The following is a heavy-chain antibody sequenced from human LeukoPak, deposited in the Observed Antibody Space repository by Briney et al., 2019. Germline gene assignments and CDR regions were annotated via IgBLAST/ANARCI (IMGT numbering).Heavy chain of an antibody. Sequence: SVKVSCKVSGGTFSDSTLSWVRQVPGQGLEWMGGIFSISGSPNYAQRFQGRVTFTTDEFTSTAYMELRSLTSEDTAVYYCAGDFQAARLHMFEFWGQGSLVTVSS. CDR3: AGDFQAARLHMFEF. CDR1: GGTFSDST. D-gene: IGHD6-6*01. V-gene: IGHV1-69*05. J-gene: IGHJ4*02. CDR2: IFSISGSP.